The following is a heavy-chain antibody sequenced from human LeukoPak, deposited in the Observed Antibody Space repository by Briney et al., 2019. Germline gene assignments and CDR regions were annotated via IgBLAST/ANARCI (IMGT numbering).Heavy chain of an antibody. Sequence: GGSLRLSCAASGFTFSNCAMTWVRQAPGKGLEWVSSIKGSGNAYYTDSVNGRFSISTDNSRNTVSLHMSSLRDDDTAVYYCAKDPNGDYVGAFEMWGQGTMVTVSS. CDR1: GFTFSNCA. CDR3: AKDPNGDYVGAFEM. V-gene: IGHV3-23*01. CDR2: IKGSGNA. D-gene: IGHD4-17*01. J-gene: IGHJ3*02.